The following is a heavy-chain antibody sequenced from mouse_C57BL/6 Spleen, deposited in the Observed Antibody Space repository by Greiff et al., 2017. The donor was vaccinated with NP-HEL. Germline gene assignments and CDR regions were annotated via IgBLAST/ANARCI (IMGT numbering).Heavy chain of an antibody. Sequence: QVQLQQSGAELVKPGASVKISCKASGYAFSSYWMNWVKQRPGKGLEWIGRIYPGDGDTNYNGKFKGKATLTADKSSSTAYMQLSSLTSEDSAVYFCARSGDYDYAMDYWGQGTSVTVSS. CDR1: GYAFSSYW. CDR2: IYPGDGDT. J-gene: IGHJ4*01. D-gene: IGHD2-4*01. CDR3: ARSGDYDYAMDY. V-gene: IGHV1-80*01.